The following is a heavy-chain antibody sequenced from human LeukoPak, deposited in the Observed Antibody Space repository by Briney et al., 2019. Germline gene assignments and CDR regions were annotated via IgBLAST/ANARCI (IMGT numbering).Heavy chain of an antibody. D-gene: IGHD6-19*01. CDR3: AKLPVSYSSGWSNFDY. V-gene: IGHV3-23*01. CDR1: GFTFSSYA. Sequence: GGSLRLSCAASGFTFSSYAMSWVRQAPGKGLEWVSGISGSGGSTYYADSVKGRFTISRDNSKNTLYLQMNSLRAEDTAVYYCAKLPVSYSSGWSNFDYWGQGTLVTVSS. J-gene: IGHJ4*02. CDR2: ISGSGGST.